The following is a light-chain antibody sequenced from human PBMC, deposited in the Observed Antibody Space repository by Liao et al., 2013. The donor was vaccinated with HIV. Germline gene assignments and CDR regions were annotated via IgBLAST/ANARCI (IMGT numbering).Light chain of an antibody. V-gene: IGLV3-21*04. CDR3: QVCDRSGDREHVV. CDR2: YDT. CDR1: NIGSKS. Sequence: SYVVTQPPSVSVAPGKTASISCGGNNIGSKSVHWYQQRPGQAPRLVIYYDTDRPSGIPERFSGSNSGNTATLTISRVEAGDEADYYCQVCDRSGDREHVVFGGGTQLTVL. J-gene: IGLJ2*01.